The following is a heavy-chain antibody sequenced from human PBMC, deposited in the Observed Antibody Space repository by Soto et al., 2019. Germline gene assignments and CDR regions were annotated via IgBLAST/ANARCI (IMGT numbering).Heavy chain of an antibody. V-gene: IGHV3-30*18. Sequence: GGSLRLSCAASGFTFRSYGMHWVRQAPGKGLEWVAVVSDDGNYKYYAESVKGRFTISRENSKNTLYLQLNSLSAEDTAVYFCAKGTYPGKKPPDSFVFDIWGKGKMVTVSS. J-gene: IGHJ3*02. CDR1: GFTFRSYG. CDR2: VSDDGNYK. CDR3: AKGTYPGKKPPDSFVFDI. D-gene: IGHD3-22*01.